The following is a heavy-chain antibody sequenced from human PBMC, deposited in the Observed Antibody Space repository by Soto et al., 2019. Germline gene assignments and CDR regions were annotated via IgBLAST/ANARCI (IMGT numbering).Heavy chain of an antibody. D-gene: IGHD3-22*01. Sequence: ASVKVSCKASGYTFTSYYMHWVRQAPGQGLEWMGIINPSGGSTSYAQKFQGRVTMTRDTSTSTVYMELSSLRSEDTAVYYCARDGYYYDSSGYYYVTIHDYYYYGMDVWGQGTTVTVSS. CDR1: GYTFTSYY. CDR3: ARDGYYYDSSGYYYVTIHDYYYYGMDV. CDR2: INPSGGST. J-gene: IGHJ6*02. V-gene: IGHV1-46*03.